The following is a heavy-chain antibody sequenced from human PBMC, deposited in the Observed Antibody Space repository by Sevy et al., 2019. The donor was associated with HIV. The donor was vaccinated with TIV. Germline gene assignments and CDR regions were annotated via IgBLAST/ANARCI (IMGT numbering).Heavy chain of an antibody. CDR3: AASYYGFLTGSGGWFDP. D-gene: IGHD3-9*01. V-gene: IGHV4-59*13. CDR2: IYHTGST. J-gene: IGHJ5*02. Sequence: SETLSLTCSLSGGSNNNYYWSWIRQPPGKGLEWIGYIYHTGSTNYHPSLKSRVTISIDKSNNQFSLKLSSVTAADTAVYYCAASYYGFLTGSGGWFDPWGRGTLVTVSS. CDR1: GGSNNNYY.